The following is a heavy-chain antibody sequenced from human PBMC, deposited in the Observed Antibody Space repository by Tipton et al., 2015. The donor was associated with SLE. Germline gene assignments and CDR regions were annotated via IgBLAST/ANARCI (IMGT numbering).Heavy chain of an antibody. Sequence: TLSLTCTVSGDSIRSSSYYWGCIRQPPGKGLEWIGSIYYSGSTYYNPTLKSRVTIAVDTSKNQFPLKLTSENAEDTAVYYCAKRGRGPDSWFDPWGQGTLVTISS. J-gene: IGHJ5*02. D-gene: IGHD3-10*01. CDR3: AKRGRGPDSWFDP. V-gene: IGHV4-39*06. CDR1: GDSIRSSSYY. CDR2: IYYSGST.